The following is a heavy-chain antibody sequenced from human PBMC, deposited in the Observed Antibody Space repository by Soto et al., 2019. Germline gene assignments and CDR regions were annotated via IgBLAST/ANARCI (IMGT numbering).Heavy chain of an antibody. J-gene: IGHJ4*02. V-gene: IGHV3-74*01. D-gene: IGHD2-21*01. Sequence: EVQLVESGGGLVQRGGSLRLSCAASGFSFSSYWMHWVRQAPGEGLVWVSRINSDGSTRSYADSVKGRFTISRDNAKNTLFLQMNSLRAEDTAVYYCARVAYGAYHFDSWGQGTLVT. CDR2: INSDGSTR. CDR3: ARVAYGAYHFDS. CDR1: GFSFSSYW.